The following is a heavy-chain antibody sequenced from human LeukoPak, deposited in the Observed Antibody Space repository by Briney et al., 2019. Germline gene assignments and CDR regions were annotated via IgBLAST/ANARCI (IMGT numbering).Heavy chain of an antibody. CDR1: GFTFSSYS. Sequence: GGSLRLSCAASGFTFSSYSMNWVRQAPGKGLEWVSSISSSSSYIYYADSVKGRFTISRDNAKNSLYLQMNSLRAEDTAVYYCARELGYSNPPFDYWGQGTLVTVSS. V-gene: IGHV3-21*01. D-gene: IGHD4-11*01. CDR2: ISSSSSYI. CDR3: ARELGYSNPPFDY. J-gene: IGHJ4*02.